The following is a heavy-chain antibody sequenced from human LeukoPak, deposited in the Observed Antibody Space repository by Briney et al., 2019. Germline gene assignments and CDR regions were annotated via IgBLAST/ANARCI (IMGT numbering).Heavy chain of an antibody. J-gene: IGHJ6*03. D-gene: IGHD2-2*01. Sequence: ESSETLSLTCAVYGGSFSGYYWSWIRQPPGKGLEWIGEINHSGSTNYNPSLKSRVTISVDTSKNQFSLKLSSVTAADTAVYYCAREVYRQPSFYYYYYMDVWGKGTTVTVSS. V-gene: IGHV4-34*01. CDR2: INHSGST. CDR3: AREVYRQPSFYYYYYMDV. CDR1: GGSFSGYY.